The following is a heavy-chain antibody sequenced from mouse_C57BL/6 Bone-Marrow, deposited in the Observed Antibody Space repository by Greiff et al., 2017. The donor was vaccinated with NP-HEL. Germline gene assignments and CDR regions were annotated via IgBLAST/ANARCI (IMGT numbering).Heavy chain of an antibody. V-gene: IGHV14-2*01. J-gene: IGHJ4*01. Sequence: VQLQQSGAELVKPGASVKLSCTASGFNIKDYYMHWVKQRTEQGLEWIGRIDPEDGETKYAPKFQGKATITADASSNTAYLQLSSLTSEDTAVYYCARNYGSSYVNYYAMDYWGQGTSVTVSS. CDR3: ARNYGSSYVNYYAMDY. D-gene: IGHD1-1*01. CDR1: GFNIKDYY. CDR2: IDPEDGET.